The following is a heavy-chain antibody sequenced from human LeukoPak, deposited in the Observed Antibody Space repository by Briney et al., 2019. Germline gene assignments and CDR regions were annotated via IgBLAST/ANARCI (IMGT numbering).Heavy chain of an antibody. V-gene: IGHV3-23*01. CDR1: GYTFSSYA. CDR2: ISGSGGST. D-gene: IGHD2-21*01. J-gene: IGHJ4*02. CDR3: AKLPCDRFDY. Sequence: GGSLRLSCAAYGYTFSSYAMSWVRQAPGKGLDWVAAISGSGGSTYYADIVKGRFTSSRDNYKSRLYLQMNSVRAEDTAVYYCAKLPCDRFDYWGQGTLVTVSS.